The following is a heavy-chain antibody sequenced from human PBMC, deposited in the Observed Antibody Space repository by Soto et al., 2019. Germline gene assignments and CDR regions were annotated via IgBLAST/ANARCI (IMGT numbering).Heavy chain of an antibody. CDR3: ARDKGYCSGASCPDFDY. CDR2: IIPNLGIT. D-gene: IGHD2-15*01. V-gene: IGHV1-69*04. CDR1: GGTLSSYT. J-gene: IGHJ4*02. Sequence: ASVKVSCKASGGTLSSYTFSWVRQAPGQGLEWMGRIIPNLGITNYAQKFQGRITIIVDKSTSTAYMELSSLRSEDTAVYYCARDKGYCSGASCPDFDYWGQGTLVTVSS.